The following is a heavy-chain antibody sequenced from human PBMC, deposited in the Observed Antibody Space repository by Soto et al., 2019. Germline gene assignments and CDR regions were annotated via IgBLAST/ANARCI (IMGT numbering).Heavy chain of an antibody. D-gene: IGHD2-2*01. CDR1: GFTFGDYA. J-gene: IGHJ5*01. Sequence: GSLRLSCTASGFTFGDYAMSWFRQAPGKGLEWVGFIRSKAYGGKTEYAASVKGRFTISRDDSKSIAYLQMNSLKTEDTAVYYCKVPAATPFFLDSWGQGTLVTVSS. CDR3: KVPAATPFFLDS. V-gene: IGHV3-49*03. CDR2: IRSKAYGGKT.